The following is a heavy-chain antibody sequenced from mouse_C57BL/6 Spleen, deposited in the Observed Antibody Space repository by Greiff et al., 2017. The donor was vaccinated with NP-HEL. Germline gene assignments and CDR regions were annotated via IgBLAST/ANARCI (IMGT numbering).Heavy chain of an antibody. D-gene: IGHD1-1*01. CDR2: INPSSGYT. J-gene: IGHJ2*01. Sequence: VQLQQSGAELARPGASVKMSCKASGYTFTSYTMHWVKQRPGQGLEWIGYINPSSGYTKYNQKFKDKATLTADKSSSTAYMQLSSLTSEDSAVYYCAIYGPVDYWGQGTTLTVSS. V-gene: IGHV1-4*01. CDR3: AIYGPVDY. CDR1: GYTFTSYT.